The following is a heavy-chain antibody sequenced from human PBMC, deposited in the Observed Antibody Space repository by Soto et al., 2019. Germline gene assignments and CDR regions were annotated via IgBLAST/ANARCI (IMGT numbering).Heavy chain of an antibody. CDR1: GYTFTSYG. D-gene: IGHD6-6*01. CDR3: ARKQEQLVPSRYNWFDP. CDR2: ISAYNGNT. J-gene: IGHJ5*02. V-gene: IGHV1-18*01. Sequence: GASVKVSCKASGYTFTSYGISWVRQAPGQGLEWMGWISAYNGNTNYAQKLQGRVTMTTDTSTSTAYMELRSLRSDDTAVYYCARKQEQLVPSRYNWFDPWGQGTLVTVSS.